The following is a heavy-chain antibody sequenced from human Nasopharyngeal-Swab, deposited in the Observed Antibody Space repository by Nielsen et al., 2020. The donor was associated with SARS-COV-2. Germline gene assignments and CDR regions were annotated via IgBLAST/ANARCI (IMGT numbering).Heavy chain of an antibody. CDR1: GFSCSIYA. J-gene: IGHJ6*02. V-gene: IGHV3-23*01. CDR3: VKARITIFGVVISSYYYYGMDV. Sequence: GGSLRLSCAASGFSCSIYAMSWVRQPPGKGLEWVSTISGSATNTYYADSVKGRFTISRDNSKNTLYLQMSSLRAEDTAVYYCVKARITIFGVVISSYYYYGMDVWGQGTTVTVSS. D-gene: IGHD3-3*01. CDR2: ISGSATNT.